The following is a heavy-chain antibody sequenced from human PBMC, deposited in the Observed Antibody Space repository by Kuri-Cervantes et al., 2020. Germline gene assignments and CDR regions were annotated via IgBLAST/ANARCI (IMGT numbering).Heavy chain of an antibody. V-gene: IGHV3-9*01. CDR3: AKDDYYYCGMDV. J-gene: IGHJ6*02. CDR1: GFTFDDYA. Sequence: SLNISCAASGFTFDDYAMHWVRQAPGKGLEWVSGISWNSGSIGYADSVKGRFTVSRDNAKNSLYLQMNSLRAEDTDLYYCAKDDYYYCGMDVWGQGTTVTVSS. CDR2: ISWNSGSI.